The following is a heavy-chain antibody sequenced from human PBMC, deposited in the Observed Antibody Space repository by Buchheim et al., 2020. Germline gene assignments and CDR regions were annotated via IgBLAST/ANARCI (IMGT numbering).Heavy chain of an antibody. CDR1: GFTFSSYG. Sequence: QVQLVESGGGVVQPGRSLRLSCAASGFTFSSYGMHWVRQAPGKGLEWVAVIWYDGSKKYYADSVKGRFTISRDKSKNTLSLQMNSLRDEDTAVYYCARDQGRGALDYWGQGTL. CDR3: ARDQGRGALDY. J-gene: IGHJ4*02. D-gene: IGHD1-26*01. CDR2: IWYDGSKK. V-gene: IGHV3-33*01.